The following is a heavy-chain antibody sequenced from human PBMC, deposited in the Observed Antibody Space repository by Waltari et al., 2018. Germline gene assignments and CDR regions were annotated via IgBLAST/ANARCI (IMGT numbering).Heavy chain of an antibody. Sequence: QVQLQESGPGLVKPSQTLSLTCTVPGGSISSGSYYWSWIRQPAGKGLEWIGYIYTSGSTNYNPSLKSRVTISVDTSKNQFSLKLSSVTATDTAVYYCARGISSGYYGMDVWGQGTTVTVSS. CDR2: IYTSGST. CDR1: GGSISSGSYY. CDR3: ARGISSGYYGMDV. V-gene: IGHV4-61*09. J-gene: IGHJ6*02.